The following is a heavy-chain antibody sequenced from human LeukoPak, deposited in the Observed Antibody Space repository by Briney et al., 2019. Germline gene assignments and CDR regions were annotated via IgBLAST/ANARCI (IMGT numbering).Heavy chain of an antibody. Sequence: SETLSLTRTVSVGSISSHYWNWLRQPPGKGLEWIGYVFYTGYTNYNPSLKSRVTISLDTSKKQFSLRLSSVTAADTAVYYCATLGASGPDYWGQGTLVTVSS. CDR1: VGSISSHY. V-gene: IGHV4-59*08. CDR2: VFYTGYT. CDR3: ATLGASGPDY. D-gene: IGHD2-8*02. J-gene: IGHJ4*02.